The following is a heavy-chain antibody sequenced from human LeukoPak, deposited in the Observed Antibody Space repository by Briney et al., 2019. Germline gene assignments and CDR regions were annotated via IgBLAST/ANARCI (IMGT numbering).Heavy chain of an antibody. CDR3: ARDFTEDVDATPG. D-gene: IGHD2-8*01. V-gene: IGHV1-2*02. J-gene: IGHJ4*02. Sequence: ASVKVSCKASGYTFSNYYIHWVRQAPGQGLEWMGWINPHSGGTNYAQKFQGRVTMTSDTSISTAYVELSSLTSDDTAVYFCARDFTEDVDATPGWGQGTLVTVSS. CDR1: GYTFSNYY. CDR2: INPHSGGT.